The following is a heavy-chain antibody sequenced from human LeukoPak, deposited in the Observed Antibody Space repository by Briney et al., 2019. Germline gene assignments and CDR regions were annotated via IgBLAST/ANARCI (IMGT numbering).Heavy chain of an antibody. V-gene: IGHV1-69*05. D-gene: IGHD6-19*01. CDR2: IIPIFGTA. CDR3: ARAPPFGSSGWDY. CDR1: GGTFSSYA. Sequence: VASVKVSCKASGGTFSSYAISWVRQAPGQGLKWMGGIIPIFGTANYAQKFQGRVTITTDESTSTAYMELSSLRSEDTAVYYCARAPPFGSSGWDYWGQGTLVTVSS. J-gene: IGHJ4*02.